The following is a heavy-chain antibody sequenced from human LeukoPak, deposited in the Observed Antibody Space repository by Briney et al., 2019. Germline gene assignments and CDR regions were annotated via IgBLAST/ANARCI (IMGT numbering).Heavy chain of an antibody. V-gene: IGHV1-69*05. Sequence: SVKVSCKASGGTFSSYAISWVRQAPGQGLEWMGGIISIFGTANYAQKFQGRVTITTDESTSTAYMELSSLRSEDTAVYYCARTNGVRAAGLCLGYWGQGTLVTVSS. CDR3: ARTNGVRAAGLCLGY. CDR1: GGTFSSYA. D-gene: IGHD6-13*01. J-gene: IGHJ4*02. CDR2: IISIFGTA.